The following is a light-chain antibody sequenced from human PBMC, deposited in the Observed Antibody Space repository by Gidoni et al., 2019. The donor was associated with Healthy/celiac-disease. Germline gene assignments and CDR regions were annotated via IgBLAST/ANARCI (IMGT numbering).Light chain of an antibody. J-gene: IGKJ4*01. CDR3: QQYYSTPLT. V-gene: IGKV4-1*01. CDR1: QSVLYSSNNKNY. Sequence: DIVMTQSPDSLAVSLGERAPINCKSSQSVLYSSNNKNYLAWYQQKPGQPPKLLIYWASTRESGVPDRCSGRGSGTDFTLTSSSLQAEDVAVYYCQQYYSTPLTFGGXTKVEIK. CDR2: WAS.